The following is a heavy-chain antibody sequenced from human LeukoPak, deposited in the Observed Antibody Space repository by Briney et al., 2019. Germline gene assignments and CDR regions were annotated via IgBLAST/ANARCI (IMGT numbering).Heavy chain of an antibody. D-gene: IGHD6-6*01. J-gene: IGHJ4*02. CDR1: GFTFSSDA. V-gene: IGHV3-23*01. CDR3: VTSSSYY. CDR2: ISGSGAGT. Sequence: PGGSLRLSCAASGFTFSSDAMSWVRQAPGKGLEWVSAISGSGAGTHYADSVKGRFTISRDTSKNTLYLQMNSLRADDTAVYYCVTSSSYYWGQGTLVTVSS.